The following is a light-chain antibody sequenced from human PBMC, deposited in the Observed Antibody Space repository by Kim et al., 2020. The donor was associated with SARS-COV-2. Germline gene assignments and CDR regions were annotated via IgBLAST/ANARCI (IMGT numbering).Light chain of an antibody. V-gene: IGLV3-19*01. CDR1: SLRSYY. J-gene: IGLJ2*01. CDR2: GKN. Sequence: FGQTVRSTCQGDSLRSYYASWYQQKPGQAPVLVIYGKNNRPSGIPDRFSGSSSGNTASLTITGAQAEDEADYYCNSRDSSGNHLGVFGGGTQLTVL. CDR3: NSRDSSGNHLGV.